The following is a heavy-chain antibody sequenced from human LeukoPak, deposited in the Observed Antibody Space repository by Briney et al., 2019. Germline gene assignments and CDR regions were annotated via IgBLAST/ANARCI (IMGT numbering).Heavy chain of an antibody. D-gene: IGHD2-21*02. CDR2: IYTSGST. CDR3: ARDNQVTPYNWFDP. J-gene: IGHJ5*02. CDR1: GFTFSSHW. Sequence: GSLRLSCAAPGFTFSSHWMSWIRQPAGKGLEWIGRIYTSGSTNYNPSLKSRVTMSVDTSKNQFSLKLSSVTAADTAVYYCARDNQVTPYNWFDPWGQGTLVTVSS. V-gene: IGHV4-4*07.